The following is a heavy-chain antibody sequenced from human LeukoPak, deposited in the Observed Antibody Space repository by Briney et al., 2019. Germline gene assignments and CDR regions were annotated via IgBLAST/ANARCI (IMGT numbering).Heavy chain of an antibody. CDR1: GFTFSSYA. CDR3: AKGILSPVIVPFDF. D-gene: IGHD2-15*01. V-gene: IGHV3-23*01. J-gene: IGHJ4*02. CDR2: ISTSGGST. Sequence: GGSLRLSCAASGFTFSSYAVTWVRQAPGKGLEWVSAISTSGGSTFYADSVKGRFTISRDNSKNTPYLQMNSLRAEDTAVYYCAKGILSPVIVPFDFWGQGTLVTVSS.